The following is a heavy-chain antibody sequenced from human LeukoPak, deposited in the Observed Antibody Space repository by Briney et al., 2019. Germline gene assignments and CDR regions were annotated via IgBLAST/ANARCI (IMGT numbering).Heavy chain of an antibody. V-gene: IGHV3-23*01. J-gene: IGHJ6*03. CDR2: ISGSGGST. D-gene: IGHD3-9*01. CDR1: GFTFDDYA. Sequence: PGGSLRLSCAASGFTFDDYAMSWVRQAPGKGLEWVSAISGSGGSTYYADSVKGRFTISRDNSKNTLYLQMNSLRAEDTAVYYCAKDQPLRYFDWLLFYYYMDVWGKGTTVTVSS. CDR3: AKDQPLRYFDWLLFYYYMDV.